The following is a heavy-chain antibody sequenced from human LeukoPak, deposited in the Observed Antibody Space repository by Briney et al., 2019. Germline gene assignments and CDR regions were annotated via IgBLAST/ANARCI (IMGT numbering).Heavy chain of an antibody. CDR1: GGSISSSSYY. CDR3: ARVTSDFWSGYSNHNWFDP. D-gene: IGHD3-3*01. CDR2: IYYSGST. V-gene: IGHV4-39*07. J-gene: IGHJ5*02. Sequence: SDTLSLTCTVSGGSISSSSYYWGWIRQPPGKGLEWIRSIYYSGSTYYNPSLKSRVTISVDTSKNQFSLKLSSVTAADTAVYYCARVTSDFWSGYSNHNWFDPWGQGTLVTVSS.